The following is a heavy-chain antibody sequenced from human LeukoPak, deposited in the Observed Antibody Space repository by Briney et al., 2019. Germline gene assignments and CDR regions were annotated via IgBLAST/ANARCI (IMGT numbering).Heavy chain of an antibody. CDR3: ARDLFGSGKGYYYGMDV. Sequence: ASVKVSCKASGYTFTSYGISWVRQAPGQGLEWIGWISAYNGNTNYAQKLQGRVTMTTDTSTSTAYMELRSLRSDDTAVYYCARDLFGSGKGYYYGMDVWGQGTTVTVSS. CDR2: ISAYNGNT. D-gene: IGHD3-10*01. J-gene: IGHJ6*02. CDR1: GYTFTSYG. V-gene: IGHV1-18*01.